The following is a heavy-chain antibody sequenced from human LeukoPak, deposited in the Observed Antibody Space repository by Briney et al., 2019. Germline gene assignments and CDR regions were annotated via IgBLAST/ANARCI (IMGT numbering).Heavy chain of an antibody. V-gene: IGHV5-10-1*01. CDR3: ASTGGYSSSWPNY. J-gene: IGHJ4*02. CDR1: EYSFTSYW. Sequence: GESLRISCKGSEYSFTSYWISWVRQMPGKDLEWMGRIDPSDSYTNYSPSFQGHVTISADKSISTAYLQWSSLKASDTAMYYCASTGGYSSSWPNYWGQGTLVTVSS. D-gene: IGHD6-13*01. CDR2: IDPSDSYT.